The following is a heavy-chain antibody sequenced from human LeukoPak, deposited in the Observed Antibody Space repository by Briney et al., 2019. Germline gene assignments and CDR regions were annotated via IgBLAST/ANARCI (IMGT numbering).Heavy chain of an antibody. CDR2: INPNSGGT. V-gene: IGHV1-2*02. J-gene: IGHJ3*02. CDR1: GYTFTGYY. D-gene: IGHD2-2*02. CDR3: ARYLRVPAAIRDAFDI. Sequence: ASVKVSCKASGYTFTGYYMHWVRQAPGQGLEWMGWINPNSGGTNYAQKFQGRATMTRDTSISTAYMELSRLRSDDTAVYYCARYLRVPAAIRDAFDIWGQGTMVTVSS.